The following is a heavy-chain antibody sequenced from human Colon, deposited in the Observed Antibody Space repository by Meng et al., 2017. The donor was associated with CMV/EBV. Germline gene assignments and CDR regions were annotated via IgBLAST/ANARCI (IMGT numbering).Heavy chain of an antibody. J-gene: IGHJ4*02. Sequence: SETLSLTCTLYGTSFPLYFWTWIRQAPGKGLEWIGSIYYSGSTYYNPSLKSRVTISVDTSKNQFSLKLSSVTAADTAVYYCARLGYDFWSGYYTREIYYFDYWGQGTLVTVSS. V-gene: IGHV4-39*01. CDR2: IYYSGST. D-gene: IGHD3-3*01. CDR3: ARLGYDFWSGYYTREIYYFDY. CDR1: GTSFPLYF.